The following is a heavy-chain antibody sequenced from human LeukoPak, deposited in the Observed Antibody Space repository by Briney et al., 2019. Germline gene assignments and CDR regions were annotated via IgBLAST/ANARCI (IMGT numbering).Heavy chain of an antibody. J-gene: IGHJ6*02. CDR3: AKDGAYYYYGMDV. CDR2: ISGSGGST. V-gene: IGHV3-23*01. Sequence: GGSPRLSCAASGFTFSSYAMSWVRQAPGKGLEWVSAISGSGGSTYYADSVKGRFTISRDNSKNTLYLQMNSLRAEDTAVYYCAKDGAYYYYGMDVWGQGTTVTVSS. CDR1: GFTFSSYA. D-gene: IGHD4/OR15-4a*01.